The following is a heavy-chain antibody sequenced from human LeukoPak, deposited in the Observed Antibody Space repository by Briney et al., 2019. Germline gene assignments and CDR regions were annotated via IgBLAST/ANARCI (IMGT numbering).Heavy chain of an antibody. J-gene: IGHJ1*01. CDR1: GFTFDDYA. D-gene: IGHD3-22*01. V-gene: IGHV3-9*01. CDR3: AKDISGYYSTEYFQH. Sequence: PGRSLRLSCAASGFTFDDYAMHWVRQAPGKGLEWVSGISWNSGSIGYADSVKGRFTIPRDNAKNSLYLQMNSLRAEDTALYYCAKDISGYYSTEYFQHWGQGTLVTVSS. CDR2: ISWNSGSI.